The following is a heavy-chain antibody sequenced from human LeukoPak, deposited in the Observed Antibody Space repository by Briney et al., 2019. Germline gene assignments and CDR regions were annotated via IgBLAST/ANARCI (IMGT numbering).Heavy chain of an antibody. Sequence: EASVKVSCKASGYTFTGYYMHWVRQAPGQGLEWMGWINPNSGGTNYAQKFQGRVTMTRDTSISTAYMELSRLRSDDTALYYCATQRGSYLWGTDFDYWGQGTLVTVSS. CDR2: INPNSGGT. CDR1: GYTFTGYY. CDR3: ATQRGSYLWGTDFDY. D-gene: IGHD3-16*01. V-gene: IGHV1-2*02. J-gene: IGHJ4*02.